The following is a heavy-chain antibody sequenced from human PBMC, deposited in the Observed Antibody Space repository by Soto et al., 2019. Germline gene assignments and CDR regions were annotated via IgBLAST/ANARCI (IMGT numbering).Heavy chain of an antibody. Sequence: ASVKVSCKASGYTFTSYDINWVRQATGQGLEWMGWMNPNSGNTGYAQKFQGRVTMTRNTSISTAYMELSRLRSDDTAVYYCARSFRGSSWYYYYGMDVWGQGTTVTVSS. V-gene: IGHV1-8*01. CDR3: ARSFRGSSWYYYYGMDV. CDR2: MNPNSGNT. D-gene: IGHD6-13*01. J-gene: IGHJ6*02. CDR1: GYTFTSYD.